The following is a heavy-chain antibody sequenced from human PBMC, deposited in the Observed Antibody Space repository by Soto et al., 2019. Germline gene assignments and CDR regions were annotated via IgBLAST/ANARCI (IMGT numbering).Heavy chain of an antibody. D-gene: IGHD2-8*01. J-gene: IGHJ4*01. CDR1: GYSIGGSKW. CDR3: ARHCSVSLYSEF. V-gene: IGHV4-28*01. CDR2: IYYRGTT. Sequence: SEPLCVPWAVLGYSIGGSKWWGWIRPPPGKGLEWIEYIYYRGTTYYNPSRKGRVTMSVDTSKNQFSLKLTSVTTLDTVFDSFARHCSVSLYSEFRGQGTQVTGSS.